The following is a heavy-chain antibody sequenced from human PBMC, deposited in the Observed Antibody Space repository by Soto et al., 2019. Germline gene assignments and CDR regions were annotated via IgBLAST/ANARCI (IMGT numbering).Heavy chain of an antibody. D-gene: IGHD5-18*01. J-gene: IGHJ6*02. CDR2: ISYDGSNK. Sequence: GGSLRLSCAASGFTFSSYGMHWVRQAPGKGLEWVAVISYDGSNKYYADSVKGRFTISRDNSKNTLYLQMNSLRAEDTAVYYCARDRVLYSYGIYYYYGMDVWGQGTTVTVSS. CDR1: GFTFSSYG. V-gene: IGHV3-30*03. CDR3: ARDRVLYSYGIYYYYGMDV.